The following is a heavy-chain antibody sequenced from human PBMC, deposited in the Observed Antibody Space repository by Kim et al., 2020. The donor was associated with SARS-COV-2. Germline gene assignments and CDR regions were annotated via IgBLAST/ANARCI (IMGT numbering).Heavy chain of an antibody. CDR1: GFTISRNY. V-gene: IGHV3-53*01. CDR2: FYSGGNT. D-gene: IGHD3-10*01. CDR3: ARGSTYFSFDR. J-gene: IGHJ4*02. Sequence: GGSLRLSCAATGFTISRNYMSWVRLAPGKGLEWVSIFYSGGNTYYADSVKGRFTISRDDIMNTLSLQMNSLRAEDTAVYYCARGSTYFSFDRWGQGTLVT.